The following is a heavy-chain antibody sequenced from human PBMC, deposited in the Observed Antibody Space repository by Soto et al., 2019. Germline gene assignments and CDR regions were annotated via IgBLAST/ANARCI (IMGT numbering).Heavy chain of an antibody. CDR2: IYYSGST. Sequence: SETLSLTCTVSGCSISSSSYYWGWIRQPPGKGLEWIGSIYYSGSTYYNPSLKSRVTISVDTSKNQFSLKLSSVTAADTAVYYCSGDYGDYLLDYWGQGTLVTVSS. J-gene: IGHJ4*02. D-gene: IGHD4-17*01. V-gene: IGHV4-39*01. CDR3: SGDYGDYLLDY. CDR1: GCSISSSSYY.